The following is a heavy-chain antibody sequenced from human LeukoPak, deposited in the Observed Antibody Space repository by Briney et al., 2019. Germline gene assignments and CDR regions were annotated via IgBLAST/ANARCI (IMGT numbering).Heavy chain of an antibody. J-gene: IGHJ4*02. V-gene: IGHV3-15*01. D-gene: IGHD3-10*01. CDR3: TTDLWFGELSGDH. CDR1: GFTFSNAW. Sequence: GGSLRLSCAASGFTFSNAWMSWVRQAPGKGLEWVGRIKSKTDGGTTDCAAPVKGRFTISRDDSKNTLYLQMNSLKTEDTAVYYCTTDLWFGELSGDHWGQGTLVTVSS. CDR2: IKSKTDGGTT.